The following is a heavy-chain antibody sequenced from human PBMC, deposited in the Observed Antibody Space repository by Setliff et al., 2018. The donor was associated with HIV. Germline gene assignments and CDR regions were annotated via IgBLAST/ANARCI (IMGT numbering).Heavy chain of an antibody. D-gene: IGHD6-13*01. J-gene: IGHJ4*02. CDR1: GFTFSSYS. V-gene: IGHV3-48*04. Sequence: GGSLRLSCAASGFTFSSYSMNWVRQAPGKGLEWVSYISSSSSTRYYAGSVKGRFTISRENAKNSLYLQMNSLRAEDTAVYYCAKTSSSSEYYFDYWGQGTLVTVS. CDR3: AKTSSSSEYYFDY. CDR2: ISSSSSTR.